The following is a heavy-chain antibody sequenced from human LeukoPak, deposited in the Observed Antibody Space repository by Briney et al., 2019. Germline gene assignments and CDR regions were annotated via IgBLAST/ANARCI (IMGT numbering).Heavy chain of an antibody. J-gene: IGHJ4*02. CDR3: AREFLEANYFDY. CDR2: INPNSGGT. CDR1: GYTFTGYY. D-gene: IGHD5-24*01. Sequence: ASVKVSCKASGYTFTGYYMHWVRQAPGQGLEWMGRINPNSGGTNYAQKFQGRVTMTRDTSISTAYMELSRLRSDDTAVYYCAREFLEANYFDYWGQGTLVTVSS. V-gene: IGHV1-2*06.